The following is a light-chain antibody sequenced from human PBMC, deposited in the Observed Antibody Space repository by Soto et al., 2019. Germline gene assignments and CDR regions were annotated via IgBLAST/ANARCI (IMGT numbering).Light chain of an antibody. CDR2: RND. CDR1: SSNIGSNY. CDR3: AAWDDSLSAVV. Sequence: QSVLTQPPSASGTPGQRVTISCSGSSSNIGSNYVYWYQQLPGSAPKLLIYRNDQRPSGVPDRFSGSKSGTSASLAISGPRSEDEADYYCAAWDDSLSAVVFGGGIKVTVL. J-gene: IGLJ2*01. V-gene: IGLV1-47*01.